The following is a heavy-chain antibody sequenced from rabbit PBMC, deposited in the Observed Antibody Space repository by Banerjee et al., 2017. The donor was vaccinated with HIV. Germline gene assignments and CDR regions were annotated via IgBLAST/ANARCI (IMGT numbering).Heavy chain of an antibody. D-gene: IGHD2-1*01. CDR3: ARWDYVNNNLKL. CDR2: IYTGSDNT. Sequence: QEQLEESGGDLVQPEGSLTLTCTASGFSFSNNDYMCWVRQAPGKGLEWIGCIYTGSDNTYYATWAKGRFTISKTSSTTVTLQMTSLTAADTATYFCARWDYVNNNLKLWGQGTLVTVS. J-gene: IGHJ4*01. V-gene: IGHV1S45*01. CDR1: GFSFSNNDY.